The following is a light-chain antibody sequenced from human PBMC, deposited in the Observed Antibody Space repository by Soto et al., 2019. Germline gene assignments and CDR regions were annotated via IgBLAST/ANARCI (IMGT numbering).Light chain of an antibody. CDR3: QQYNSYSRDT. Sequence: DIQMTQSPSTLSASVGDRVTITCRASQSISSWLAWYQQKPGKAPKLLIYDASSLESGVPSRFSGSGSGTEFTLTISSLQPDDFVTYYCQQYNSYSRDTFGQGTKLEIK. V-gene: IGKV1-5*01. J-gene: IGKJ2*01. CDR1: QSISSW. CDR2: DAS.